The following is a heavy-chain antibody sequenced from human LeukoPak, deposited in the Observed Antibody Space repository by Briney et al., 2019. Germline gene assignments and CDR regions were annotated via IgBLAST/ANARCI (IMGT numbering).Heavy chain of an antibody. CDR2: ISRSGGST. J-gene: IGHJ4*02. CDR3: AKGIQWELPIDY. V-gene: IGHV3-23*01. Sequence: PAGSLRLSCAASGFTFSSYAMTWVRQASGKGLEWVSAISRSGGSTYYADSVKGRFTISRDSSKNTLYLQMNSLRAEDTAVYYCAKGIQWELPIDYWGQGTLVTVS. CDR1: GFTFSSYA. D-gene: IGHD4-23*01.